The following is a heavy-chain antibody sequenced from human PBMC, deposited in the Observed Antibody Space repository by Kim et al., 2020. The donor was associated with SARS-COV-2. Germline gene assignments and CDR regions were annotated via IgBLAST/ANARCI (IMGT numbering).Heavy chain of an antibody. V-gene: IGHV1-69*13. Sequence: SVKVSCKASGGTFSSYAISWVRQAPGQGLEWMGGIIPIFGTANYAQKFQGRVTITADESTSTAYMELSSLRSEDTAVYYCARIVGATTGFDYWGQGTLVTVSS. CDR3: ARIVGATTGFDY. J-gene: IGHJ4*02. D-gene: IGHD1-26*01. CDR1: GGTFSSYA. CDR2: IIPIFGTA.